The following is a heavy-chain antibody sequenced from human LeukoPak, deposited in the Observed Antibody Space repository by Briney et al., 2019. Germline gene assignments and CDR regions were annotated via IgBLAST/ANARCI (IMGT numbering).Heavy chain of an antibody. CDR2: ISGSGGST. V-gene: IGHV3-23*01. CDR1: GFTFSSYA. D-gene: IGHD6-19*01. CDR3: AKVPLSAGGWYEY. Sequence: GGSLRLSCAASGFTFSSYAMSWVRQAPGKGLEWVSAISGSGGSTYYADSVKGRFTISRDNSKNTLYLQMNSLRAEDTAFYYCAKVPLSAGGWYEYWGQGTLVTVSS. J-gene: IGHJ4*02.